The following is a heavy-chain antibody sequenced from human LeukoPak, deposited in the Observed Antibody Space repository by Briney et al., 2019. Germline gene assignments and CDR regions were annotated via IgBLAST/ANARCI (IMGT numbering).Heavy chain of an antibody. CDR1: GGSISSYY. CDR2: IYYSGST. J-gene: IGHJ5*02. V-gene: IGHV4-59*12. CDR3: ARFSRLRLSFEACSSWFDP. Sequence: NPSETLSLTCTVSGGSISSYYWSWIRQPPGKGLEWMGYIYYSGSTNYNPSLKSRVTISVDTSKNQFSLKLSSVPAADTAVYHCARFSRLRLSFEACSSWFDPWGQGTLVTVSS. D-gene: IGHD5-12*01.